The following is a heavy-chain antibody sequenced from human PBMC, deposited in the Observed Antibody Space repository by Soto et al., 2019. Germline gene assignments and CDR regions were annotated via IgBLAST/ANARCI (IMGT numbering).Heavy chain of an antibody. V-gene: IGHV3-21*01. Sequence: GGSLRLSCAASGFTFNDYWMPWVRQAPGKGLEWVSSISSSSSYIYYADSVKGRFTISRDNAKNSLYLQMNSLRAEDTAVYYCAREATLKYFDYWGQGTLVTVSS. CDR1: GFTFNDYW. CDR3: AREATLKYFDY. CDR2: ISSSSSYI. J-gene: IGHJ4*02.